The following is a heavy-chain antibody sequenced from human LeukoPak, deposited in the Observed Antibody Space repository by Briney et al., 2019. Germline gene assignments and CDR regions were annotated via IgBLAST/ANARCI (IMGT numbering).Heavy chain of an antibody. D-gene: IGHD6-19*01. Sequence: GGSLRLSCAASGFTFSGYAMSWVRQAPGKGLEWVSAISGSGGSTYYADSVKGRFTISRDNSKNTLYLQMNSLRAEDTAVYYCAKDGSIAVAGTLGYWGQGTLVTVSS. V-gene: IGHV3-23*01. J-gene: IGHJ4*02. CDR1: GFTFSGYA. CDR3: AKDGSIAVAGTLGY. CDR2: ISGSGGST.